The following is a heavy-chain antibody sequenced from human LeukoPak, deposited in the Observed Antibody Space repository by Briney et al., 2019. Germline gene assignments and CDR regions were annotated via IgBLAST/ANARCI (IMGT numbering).Heavy chain of an antibody. CDR3: ARRIDCSSTSCYTPFDY. CDR2: IYPGDSDT. V-gene: IGHV5-51*01. D-gene: IGHD2-2*02. Sequence: GESLKISCNGSGYSFTSYWIGWVRQMPGKGLEWMGIIYPGDSDTRYSPSFQGQVTISADKSISTAYLQWSSLKASDTAMYYCARRIDCSSTSCYTPFDYWGQGTLVTVSS. CDR1: GYSFTSYW. J-gene: IGHJ4*02.